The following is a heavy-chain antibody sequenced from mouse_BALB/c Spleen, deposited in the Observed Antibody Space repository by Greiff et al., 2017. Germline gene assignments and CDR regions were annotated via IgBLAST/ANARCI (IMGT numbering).Heavy chain of an antibody. J-gene: IGHJ3*01. D-gene: IGHD2-10*02. CDR3: ARDTYGNYAWFAY. V-gene: IGHV5-4*02. CDR1: GFTFSDYY. CDR2: ISDGGSYT. Sequence: EVKLQESGGGLVKPGGSLKLSCAASGFTFSDYYMYWVRQTPEKRLEWVATISDGGSYTYYPDSVKGRFTISRDNAKNNLYLQMSSLKSEDTAMYYCARDTYGNYAWFAYWGQGTLVTVSA.